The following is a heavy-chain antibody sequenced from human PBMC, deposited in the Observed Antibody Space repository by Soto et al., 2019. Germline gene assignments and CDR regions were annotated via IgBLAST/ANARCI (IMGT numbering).Heavy chain of an antibody. CDR1: GFTFRTSG. CDR3: AKGGGYSYGTNDAFDI. D-gene: IGHD5-18*01. V-gene: IGHV3-30*18. CDR2: ISDDGSNK. Sequence: QVQLVESGGGVVQPGRSLRLSCAASGFTFRTSGMHWVRQAPGKGLEWVAVISDDGSNKYNIASVEGRFTISRDNSKNTRYLQMNSLRTEDTAVYYCAKGGGYSYGTNDAFDIWGQGTMVTVSS. J-gene: IGHJ3*02.